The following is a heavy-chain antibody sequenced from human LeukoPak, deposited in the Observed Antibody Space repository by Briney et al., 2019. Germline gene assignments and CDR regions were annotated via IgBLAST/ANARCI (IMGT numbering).Heavy chain of an antibody. D-gene: IGHD3-10*01. Sequence: SVKVSCKASGGTFSSYAISWVRQAPGRGLEWMGGIIPIFGTANYAQKFQGRVTITADESTSTAYMELSSLRSEDTAVYYCARENYYGSGSYFNDAFDIWGQGTMVTVSS. J-gene: IGHJ3*02. CDR2: IIPIFGTA. CDR1: GGTFSSYA. CDR3: ARENYYGSGSYFNDAFDI. V-gene: IGHV1-69*13.